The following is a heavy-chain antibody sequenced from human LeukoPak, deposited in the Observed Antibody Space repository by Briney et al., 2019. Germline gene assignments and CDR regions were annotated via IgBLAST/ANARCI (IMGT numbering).Heavy chain of an antibody. Sequence: PSETLSLTCGVSGGSISNTNWWTWVRQPPGKGLEWIGEVNLQGSTNYNPSLKRRVAISVDKSENHISLKLTSVTAADTAVYYCARGGGPYRPLDYSGQGTLVTVAS. CDR2: VNLQGST. CDR1: GGSISNTNW. CDR3: ARGGGPYRPLDY. J-gene: IGHJ4*02. V-gene: IGHV4-4*02.